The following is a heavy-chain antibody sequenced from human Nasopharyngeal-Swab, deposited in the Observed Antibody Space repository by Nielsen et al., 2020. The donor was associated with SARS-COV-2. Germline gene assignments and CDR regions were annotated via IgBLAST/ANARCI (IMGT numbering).Heavy chain of an antibody. CDR2: ISWNSGSI. CDR1: GFTFDDYA. Sequence: SLKISCAASGFTFDDYAMHWVRQAPGKGLEWVSGISWNSGSIGYADSVKGRFTISRDNAKNSLYLQMNSLRAEDTAVYYCARGGTVTKGRYNWFDPWGQGTLVTVSS. V-gene: IGHV3-9*01. D-gene: IGHD4-17*01. CDR3: ARGGTVTKGRYNWFDP. J-gene: IGHJ5*02.